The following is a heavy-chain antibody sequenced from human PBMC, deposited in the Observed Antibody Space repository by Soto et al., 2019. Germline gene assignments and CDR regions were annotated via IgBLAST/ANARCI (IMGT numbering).Heavy chain of an antibody. CDR3: APHVSCSGGSCQYDAFAI. J-gene: IGHJ3*02. V-gene: IGHV3-23*01. CDR1: GFTVSSHA. CDR2: ITADGGT. D-gene: IGHD2-15*01. Sequence: EVQVLESGGGLVQPGGSLRLSCAGSGFTVSSHATTWIRQAPGKGPEWVSTITADGGTYYADSVKGRFAMSRDTSESTLYLQMNSLGAEDTAAYYCAPHVSCSGGSCQYDAFAIRGQGTMVTVSS.